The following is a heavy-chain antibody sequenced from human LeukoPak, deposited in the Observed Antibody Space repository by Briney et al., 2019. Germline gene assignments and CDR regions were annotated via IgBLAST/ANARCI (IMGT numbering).Heavy chain of an antibody. CDR1: GGSISSGSYY. J-gene: IGHJ4*02. V-gene: IGHV4-61*02. Sequence: SETLSLACTVSGGSISSGSYYWSWIRQPAGKGLEWIGRIYTSGSTNYNPSLKSRVTISVDTSKNQFSLKLSSVTAADTAVYYCARVAWTATYYFDYWGQGTLVTVSS. CDR3: ARVAWTATYYFDY. CDR2: IYTSGST. D-gene: IGHD5-12*01.